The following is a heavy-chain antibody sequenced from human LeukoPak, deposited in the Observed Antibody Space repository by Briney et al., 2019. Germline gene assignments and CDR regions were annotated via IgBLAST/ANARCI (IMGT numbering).Heavy chain of an antibody. CDR3: ARGSTFFAHYDSSGYYSTFDI. D-gene: IGHD3-22*01. CDR2: IYPGDSDT. CDR1: GYKFTNYW. V-gene: IGHV5-51*01. Sequence: GESLKISCKTSGYKFTNYWIGWVRQMPGKGLEWIGIIYPGDSDTRYSPSFKGQVTISADKSISTAYLQWSSLKASDTAMYYCARGSTFFAHYDSSGYYSTFDIWGQGTMVTVSS. J-gene: IGHJ3*02.